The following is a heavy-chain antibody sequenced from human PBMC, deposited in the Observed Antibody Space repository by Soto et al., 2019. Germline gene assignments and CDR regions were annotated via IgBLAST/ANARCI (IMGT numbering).Heavy chain of an antibody. CDR3: ARGTERYNHFDF. CDR2: ISHSGNT. J-gene: IGHJ4*02. CDR1: GGSFSGHY. V-gene: IGHV4-34*01. Sequence: QVQLQQWGVGLLKPSETLTLTCAVYGGSFSGHYWNWIRQAPGKGLEWIGEISHSGNTNYDPSLRSRVTISVDTSKNQFSLKLRSVTAADTAVFYCARGTERYNHFDFWGQGTLVTVSS. D-gene: IGHD1-1*01.